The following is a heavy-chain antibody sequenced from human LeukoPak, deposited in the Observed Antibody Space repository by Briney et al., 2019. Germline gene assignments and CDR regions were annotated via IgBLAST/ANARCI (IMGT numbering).Heavy chain of an antibody. V-gene: IGHV4-4*07. CDR1: GGSLSSYY. CDR3: ARTSASGATYFDS. CDR2: IYFSGST. D-gene: IGHD1-26*01. J-gene: IGHJ4*02. Sequence: SETLSLTCTVSGGSLSSYYWSWIRQPAGKGLEWIGRIYFSGSTHYIPSLESRVTISVDTSKNQFSLKLTSVTAADTAVYFCARTSASGATYFDSWGQGTLVTVSS.